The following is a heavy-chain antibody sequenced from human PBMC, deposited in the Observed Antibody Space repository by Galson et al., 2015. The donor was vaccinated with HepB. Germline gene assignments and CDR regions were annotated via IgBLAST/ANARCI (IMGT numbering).Heavy chain of an antibody. D-gene: IGHD3-16*02. V-gene: IGHV3-23*01. CDR1: GFSFSSYA. Sequence: SLRLSCAASGFSFSSYAMSWVRQAPGKGLEWVSSISGTGGGTYFADSVKGRFTISRDNSKNTLYLQMNSLRAEDTAVYYCRKSNDGFGGVIAPFDYWGQGTLVTVSS. J-gene: IGHJ4*02. CDR2: ISGTGGGT. CDR3: RKSNDGFGGVIAPFDY.